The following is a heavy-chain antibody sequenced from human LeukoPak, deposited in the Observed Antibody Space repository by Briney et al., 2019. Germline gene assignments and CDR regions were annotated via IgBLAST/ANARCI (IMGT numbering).Heavy chain of an antibody. CDR3: ARAGYCSGGSCYGSDY. CDR1: GFTFSSYG. V-gene: IGHV3-33*01. D-gene: IGHD2-15*01. CDR2: IWYDGSIQ. J-gene: IGHJ4*02. Sequence: GGSLRLSCAASGFTFSSYGMHWVRQAPGKGLEWVAAIWYDGSIQYYADSVKGRFTISRDNSKNTLYLQMDSLRAEDTAVYYCARAGYCSGGSCYGSDYWGQGTLVTVSS.